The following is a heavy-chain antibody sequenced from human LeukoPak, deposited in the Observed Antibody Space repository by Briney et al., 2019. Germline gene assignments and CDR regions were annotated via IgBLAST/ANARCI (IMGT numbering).Heavy chain of an antibody. J-gene: IGHJ5*02. CDR1: GGSISIDYY. V-gene: IGHV4-59*12. D-gene: IGHD3-22*01. Sequence: SETLSLTCTVSGGSISIDYYWGWIRQTPGKGPGLEWIGYIYYSGSTNYNPSLKSRVTISVDTSKNQFSLKLSSVTAADTAVYYCTGDSSGYNWFDPWGQGTLVTVSS. CDR3: TGDSSGYNWFDP. CDR2: IYYSGST.